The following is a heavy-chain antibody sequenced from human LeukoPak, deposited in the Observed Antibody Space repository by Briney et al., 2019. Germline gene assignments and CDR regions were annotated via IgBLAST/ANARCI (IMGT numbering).Heavy chain of an antibody. V-gene: IGHV3-23*01. CDR3: AGDLRGSSSYHYYYYMDV. CDR2: ISGSGGST. CDR1: RFTFSSYA. Sequence: GGSLRLSCAAPRFTFSSYAMSWVRQAPGKGLEWVSAISGSGGSTYYADSVKGRFTISRDNSKNTLYLQMNSLRAEDTAVYYCAGDLRGSSSYHYYYYMDVWGKGTTVTVSS. J-gene: IGHJ6*03. D-gene: IGHD6-6*01.